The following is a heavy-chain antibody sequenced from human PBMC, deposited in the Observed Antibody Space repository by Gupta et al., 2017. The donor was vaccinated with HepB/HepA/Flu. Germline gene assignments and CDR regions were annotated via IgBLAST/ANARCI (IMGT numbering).Heavy chain of an antibody. D-gene: IGHD3-22*01. CDR2: INHSGRT. CDR1: GGSFSGYY. Sequence: VYGGSFSGYYWTWIRQSPGKGLEWIGEINHSGRTNYNPSLKSRVTISVDTSKKQFSLRLNSVTVADTAVYYCARNTTDSSGDSHYFDYWGQGKLVTVSS. V-gene: IGHV4-34*01. CDR3: ARNTTDSSGDSHYFDY. J-gene: IGHJ4*01.